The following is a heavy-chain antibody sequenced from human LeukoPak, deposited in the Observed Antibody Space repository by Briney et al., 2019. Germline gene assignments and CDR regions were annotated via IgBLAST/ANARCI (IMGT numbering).Heavy chain of an antibody. CDR2: ISSSSSTI. CDR1: GFTFSNYG. Sequence: PGGSLRLSCAASGFTFSNYGVHWVRQAPGKGLEWVSYISSSSSTIYYADSVKGRFTISRDNAKNSLYLQMNSLRAEDTAVYYRARLLGGGFIVVVPAATGNMDVWGKGTTVTVSS. CDR3: ARLLGGGFIVVVPAATGNMDV. J-gene: IGHJ6*03. D-gene: IGHD2-2*01. V-gene: IGHV3-48*01.